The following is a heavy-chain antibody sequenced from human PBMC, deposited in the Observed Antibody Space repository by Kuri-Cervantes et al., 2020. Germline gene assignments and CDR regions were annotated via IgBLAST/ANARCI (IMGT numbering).Heavy chain of an antibody. J-gene: IGHJ4*02. D-gene: IGHD6-19*01. V-gene: IGHV1-8*02. CDR2: MNPNSGNT. Sequence: ASVKVSCKASGYTFTSYDINWVRQATGQGLEWMGWMNPNSGNTGYAQKFQGRVTMTRNTSISTAYTELSSLRSEDTAVYYCARAKSRIAVAGTPFGYWGQGTLVTVSS. CDR3: ARAKSRIAVAGTPFGY. CDR1: GYTFTSYD.